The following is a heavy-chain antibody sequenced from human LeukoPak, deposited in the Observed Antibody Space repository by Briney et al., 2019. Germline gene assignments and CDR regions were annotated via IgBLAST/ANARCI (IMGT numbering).Heavy chain of an antibody. J-gene: IGHJ4*02. D-gene: IGHD2-21*02. CDR1: GYTFTSYD. Sequence: ASVKVSCKASGYTFTSYDINWVRQAPGQGLEWMGWISAYNGNANYAQKLQGRVTMTTDTSTSTAYMELRSLRSDDTAVYYCAREEAYCGGDCPPDYWGQGTLVTVSS. CDR3: AREEAYCGGDCPPDY. V-gene: IGHV1-18*01. CDR2: ISAYNGNA.